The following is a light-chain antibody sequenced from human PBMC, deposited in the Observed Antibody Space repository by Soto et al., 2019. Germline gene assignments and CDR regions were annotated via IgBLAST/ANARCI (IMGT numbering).Light chain of an antibody. Sequence: DIVITQSPDSRSGSLGERGRIGWKCSQSVFFSSNNKNYLAWYQQKEGQPPELLIYWASFRESGVPDRFSGSGSGTDFTLTISSLKTEDAAVYYCQQYYTSPITFGQGTRLEIK. V-gene: IGKV4-1*01. CDR1: QSVFFSSNNKNY. CDR2: WAS. CDR3: QQYYTSPIT. J-gene: IGKJ5*01.